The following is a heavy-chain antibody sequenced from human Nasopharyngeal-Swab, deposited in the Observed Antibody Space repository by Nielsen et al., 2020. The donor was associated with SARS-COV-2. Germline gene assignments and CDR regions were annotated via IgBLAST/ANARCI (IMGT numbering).Heavy chain of an antibody. Sequence: WVRQAPGQGLEWRGWISAYNGNTNYAQKRQGRVTMTTDTSTSTAYMELRSLRSYDTAVYYCARVVVIPSAMDVWGQGTTVTVSS. CDR3: ARVVVIPSAMDV. D-gene: IGHD2-2*01. J-gene: IGHJ6*02. V-gene: IGHV1-18*01. CDR2: ISAYNGNT.